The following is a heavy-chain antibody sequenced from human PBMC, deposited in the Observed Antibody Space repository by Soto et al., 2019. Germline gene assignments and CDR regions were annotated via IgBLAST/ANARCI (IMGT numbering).Heavy chain of an antibody. Sequence: GGSLRLSCAASGFTFSSYAMSWVRQAPGKGLEWVSAISGSGGSTYYADSVKGRFTISRDNSKNTLYLQMNSLRAEDTAVYYCAKDALGSGGSFNWFDPWGQGTLVTVSS. CDR3: AKDALGSGGSFNWFDP. V-gene: IGHV3-23*01. CDR1: GFTFSSYA. CDR2: ISGSGGST. J-gene: IGHJ5*02. D-gene: IGHD2-15*01.